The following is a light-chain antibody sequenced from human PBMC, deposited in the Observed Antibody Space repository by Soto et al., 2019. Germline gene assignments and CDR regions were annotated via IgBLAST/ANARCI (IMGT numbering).Light chain of an antibody. CDR2: ASF. J-gene: IGKJ2*01. Sequence: DIQMTQSPSSLSVSVGDRVTITCRASQSISNDLNWYQQTPGKAPKLLIYASFNLQSGVPSRFSGSGFGTDFTLSISSLEPEDFATYYCQQSYSTPYTFGQGTKLDIK. CDR3: QQSYSTPYT. V-gene: IGKV1-39*01. CDR1: QSISND.